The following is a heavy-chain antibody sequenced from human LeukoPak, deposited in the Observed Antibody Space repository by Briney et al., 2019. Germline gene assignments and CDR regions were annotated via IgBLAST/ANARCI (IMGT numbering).Heavy chain of an antibody. Sequence: PGGSLRLSCAASGFTFSSHSMNWVRQAPGKGLEWVSYISSSSSTIYYADSVKGRFTISRGNAKNTLYLQMNSLRAEDTAVYYCARGPVVPNHSYYDFWSGYNLYYYYGMDVWGQGTTVTVSS. J-gene: IGHJ6*02. V-gene: IGHV3-48*01. D-gene: IGHD3-3*01. CDR1: GFTFSSHS. CDR3: ARGPVVPNHSYYDFWSGYNLYYYYGMDV. CDR2: ISSSSSTI.